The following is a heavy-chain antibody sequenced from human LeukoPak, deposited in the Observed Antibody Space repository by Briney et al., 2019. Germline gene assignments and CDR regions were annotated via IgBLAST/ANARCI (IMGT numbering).Heavy chain of an antibody. Sequence: SETLSLTCTVSGGSIRSYYWSWIRQPPGKGLEWIGYIYYSGDTSYNPSLESRVTISVDTSKNQFSLKLRSVTAADTAVYYCARRPSGSGWYYFDYWGLGTLVIVSS. CDR3: ARRPSGSGWYYFDY. D-gene: IGHD6-19*01. CDR1: GGSIRSYY. J-gene: IGHJ4*02. CDR2: IYYSGDT. V-gene: IGHV4-59*08.